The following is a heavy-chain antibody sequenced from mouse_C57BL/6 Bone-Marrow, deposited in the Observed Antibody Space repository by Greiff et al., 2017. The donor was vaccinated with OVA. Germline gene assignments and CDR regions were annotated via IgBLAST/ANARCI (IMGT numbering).Heavy chain of an antibody. J-gene: IGHJ2*01. D-gene: IGHD1-1*01. CDR2: IYPGDGDT. Sequence: QVQLQQSGPELVKPGASVKISCKASGYAFSSSWMNWVKQRPGKGLEWIGRIYPGDGDTNYNGKFKGKATLTADKSSSTAYMQLSSLTSEDSAVYFCARRTENYYGSSYYFDYWGQGTTLTVAA. V-gene: IGHV1-82*01. CDR1: GYAFSSSW. CDR3: ARRTENYYGSSYYFDY.